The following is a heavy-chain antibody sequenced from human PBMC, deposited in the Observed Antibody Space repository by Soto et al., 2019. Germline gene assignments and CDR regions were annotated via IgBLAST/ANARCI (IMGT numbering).Heavy chain of an antibody. V-gene: IGHV4-59*01. CDR3: ARVTQKWLRLFDY. CDR1: GGSISSYY. D-gene: IGHD5-12*01. CDR2: IYYSGST. J-gene: IGHJ4*02. Sequence: PSETLSLTCTVSGGSISSYYWSWIRQPPGKGLEWIGYIYYSGSTNYNPSLKSRVTISVDTSKNQFSLKLSSVTAADTAVYYCARVTQKWLRLFDYWGQGTLVTVSS.